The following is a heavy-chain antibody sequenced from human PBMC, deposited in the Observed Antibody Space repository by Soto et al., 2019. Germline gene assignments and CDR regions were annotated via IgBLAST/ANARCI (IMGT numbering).Heavy chain of an antibody. CDR1: GASSSSHY. D-gene: IGHD3-10*01. J-gene: IGHJ4*02. CDR3: ARAYGYYFDY. Sequence: PETLSLTCTGSGASSSSHYWGWIRQPPGKGLEWIGYIYYSGITNYNPSLKSRVTISVDTSKNQFSLKLSSVTAADTAVYYCARAYGYYFDYWGQGTLVT. V-gene: IGHV4-59*11. CDR2: IYYSGIT.